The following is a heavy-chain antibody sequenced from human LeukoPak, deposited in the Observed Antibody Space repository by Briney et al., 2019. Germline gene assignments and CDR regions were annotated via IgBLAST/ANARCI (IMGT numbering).Heavy chain of an antibody. V-gene: IGHV3-30*18. CDR2: ISYDGSNK. D-gene: IGHD5-12*01. Sequence: TGGSLRLSCAASGFTFSSYGMHWVRQAPGKGLEWVAVISYDGSNKYYADSVKGRFTISRDNSKNTLYLQMNSLRAEDTAVYYCAKNHGGYSGYDHPGSPVYYYYGMDVWGQGTTVTVSS. CDR1: GFTFSSYG. CDR3: AKNHGGYSGYDHPGSPVYYYYGMDV. J-gene: IGHJ6*02.